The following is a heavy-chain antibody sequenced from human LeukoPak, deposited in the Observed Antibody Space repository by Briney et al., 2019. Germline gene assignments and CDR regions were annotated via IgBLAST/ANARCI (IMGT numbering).Heavy chain of an antibody. CDR3: AKDGSSAWGYYFDY. CDR2: ISYDGSKK. D-gene: IGHD2-2*01. V-gene: IGHV3-30*04. J-gene: IGHJ4*02. CDR1: GFTFSSYA. Sequence: PGGSLRLSCAASGFTFSSYAMHWVRQAPGKGLEWVALISYDGSKKYYADSVKGRFTISRDNSKNTLYLQMNSLRAEDTAVYHCAKDGSSAWGYYFDYWGQGTLVTVSS.